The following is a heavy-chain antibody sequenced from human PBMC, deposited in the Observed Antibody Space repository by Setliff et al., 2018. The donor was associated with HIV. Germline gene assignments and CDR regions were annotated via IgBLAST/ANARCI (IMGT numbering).Heavy chain of an antibody. V-gene: IGHV3-30*02. Sequence: GGSLRLSCAASGFIFGNFGLHWVRQAPGEGLEWVTFIRYDGSERFYANSARGRSTISLETSKMQFSLRLNSVSAADTAAYYCARQPHDSRSFGWFDPWGQGTLVTVSS. CDR3: ARQPHDSRSFGWFDP. CDR2: IRYDGSER. CDR1: GFIFGNFG. J-gene: IGHJ5*02. D-gene: IGHD3-10*01.